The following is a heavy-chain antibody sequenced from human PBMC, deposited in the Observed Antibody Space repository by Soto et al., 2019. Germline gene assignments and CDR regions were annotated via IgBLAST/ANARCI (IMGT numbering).Heavy chain of an antibody. CDR3: ARDGRYYDFWSGYGMDV. Sequence: GASVKVSCKACGYTFTSYGISWVRQAPGQGLEWMGWISAYNGNTNYAQKLQGRVTMTTDTSTSTAYMELRSLRSDDTAVYYCARDGRYYDFWSGYGMDVWGQGTTVTVSS. CDR1: GYTFTSYG. CDR2: ISAYNGNT. D-gene: IGHD3-3*01. J-gene: IGHJ6*02. V-gene: IGHV1-18*01.